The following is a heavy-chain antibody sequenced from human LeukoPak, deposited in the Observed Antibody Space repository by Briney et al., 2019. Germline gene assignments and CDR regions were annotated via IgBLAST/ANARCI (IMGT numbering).Heavy chain of an antibody. CDR2: IIPILGIA. D-gene: IGHD4-23*01. V-gene: IGHV1-69*04. CDR3: VRDYDYGDNEGPNWFDP. Sequence: GASVKVSCKASGGTFSSYTINWVRQAPGQGLEWMGRIIPILGIANYAQRFQGRVTITADKSTSTAYMELSSLRSDDTAVYYCVRDYDYGDNEGPNWFDPWGQGTLVTVSS. J-gene: IGHJ5*02. CDR1: GGTFSSYT.